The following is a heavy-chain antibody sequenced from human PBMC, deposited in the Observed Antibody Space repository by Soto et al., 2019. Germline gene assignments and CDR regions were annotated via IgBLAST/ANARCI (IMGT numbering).Heavy chain of an antibody. V-gene: IGHV1-69*02. CDR2: IIPILDIA. CDR3: XXXXXXXXXXXXXXXXXXDY. Sequence: QVQLVQSGAEVKKPGSSVKVSCKTSGGTFNTYPISWVRQAPGQGLEWMGTIIPILDIANYAQKFQGRVTITADKSTSTAYMELSSLESEDTAVYYXXXXXXXXXXXXXXXXXXXDYWGQGTLVTVSS. CDR1: GGTFNTYP. J-gene: IGHJ4*02.